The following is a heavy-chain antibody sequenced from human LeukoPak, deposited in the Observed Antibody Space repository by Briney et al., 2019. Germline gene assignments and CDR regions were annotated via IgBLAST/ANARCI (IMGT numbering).Heavy chain of an antibody. J-gene: IGHJ4*02. V-gene: IGHV3-23*01. D-gene: IGHD3-22*01. CDR2: ISGSGGST. Sequence: GGSLRLSCAASGFTFSSYAMSWVRQAPGKGLEWVSAISGSGGSTYYADSVKGRFTISRDNSKNTLYLQMNSLRAEDTAAYYCARDGKKYYYDSSGVDYWGQGTLVTVSS. CDR3: ARDGKKYYYDSSGVDY. CDR1: GFTFSSYA.